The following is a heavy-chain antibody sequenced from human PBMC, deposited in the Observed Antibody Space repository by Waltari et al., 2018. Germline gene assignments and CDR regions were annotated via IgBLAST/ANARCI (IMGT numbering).Heavy chain of an antibody. CDR3: VKDRTTVPGNVNWFDP. Sequence: EVQLLESGGGLVQPGGSRRLSCKASGFTFDVYAMNWVRQAPGQGLEWVAVIGGRGGNTFYADSVKGRFTISRDNSKNMVYLQMNTLRVEDTATYFCVKDRTTVPGNVNWFDPWGQGTLLTVSS. V-gene: IGHV3-23*01. D-gene: IGHD6-19*01. CDR1: GFTFDVYA. CDR2: IGGRGGNT. J-gene: IGHJ5*02.